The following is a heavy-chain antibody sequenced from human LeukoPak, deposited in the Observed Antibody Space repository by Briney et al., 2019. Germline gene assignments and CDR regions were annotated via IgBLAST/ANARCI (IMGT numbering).Heavy chain of an antibody. Sequence: GGSLRLSCAASGFTFSSYAMHWVRQAPGKGLEWVAVISYDGSNKYYADSVKGRFTISRDNSKNTLYLQMNSLRAEDTAVYYCARDRFRAAGPSWGQGTLVTVSS. CDR1: GFTFSSYA. CDR2: ISYDGSNK. D-gene: IGHD6-13*01. J-gene: IGHJ5*02. V-gene: IGHV3-30-3*01. CDR3: ARDRFRAAGPS.